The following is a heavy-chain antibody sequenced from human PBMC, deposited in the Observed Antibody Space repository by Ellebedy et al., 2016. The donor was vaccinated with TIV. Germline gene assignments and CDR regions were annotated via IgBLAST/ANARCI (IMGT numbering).Heavy chain of an antibody. V-gene: IGHV3-74*01. Sequence: PGGSLRLSCAASGFTFSAYWMHWVRQVPGEGLVWVARIISDGSITNYADSVKGRFTISRDNAKNSLYLQMNSLGAEDTAVYYCARGLVPPDSWGQGTLVTVSS. CDR2: IISDGSIT. J-gene: IGHJ4*02. D-gene: IGHD6-19*01. CDR1: GFTFSAYW. CDR3: ARGLVPPDS.